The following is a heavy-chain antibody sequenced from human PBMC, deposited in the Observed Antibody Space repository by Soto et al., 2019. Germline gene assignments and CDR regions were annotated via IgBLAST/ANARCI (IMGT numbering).Heavy chain of an antibody. V-gene: IGHV4-31*03. CDR3: ARVGAAAGTFYYYYYGMDV. CDR1: GGSMSSGGYY. CDR2: IYYSGST. Sequence: PSETLSLTCTVSGGSMSSGGYYWSWIRQHPGKGLEWIGYIYYSGSTYYNPSLKSRVTISVDTSKNQFSLKLSSVTAADTAVYYCARVGAAAGTFYYYYYGMDVWGQGTTVTVSS. J-gene: IGHJ6*02. D-gene: IGHD6-13*01.